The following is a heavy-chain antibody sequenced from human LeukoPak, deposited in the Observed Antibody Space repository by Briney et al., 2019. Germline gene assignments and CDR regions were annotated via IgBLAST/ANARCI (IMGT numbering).Heavy chain of an antibody. Sequence: GGSLRLSCVVSGLTSGNYWMSWVRQAPGKGLEWVADIKEDGSKMYYVDSVKGRFTISRDNAKNSLYLQMNSLRDEDTAVYYCARDWGGENDYWGQGTLVTVSS. J-gene: IGHJ4*02. CDR1: GLTSGNYW. V-gene: IGHV3-7*01. CDR3: ARDWGGENDY. D-gene: IGHD7-27*01. CDR2: IKEDGSKM.